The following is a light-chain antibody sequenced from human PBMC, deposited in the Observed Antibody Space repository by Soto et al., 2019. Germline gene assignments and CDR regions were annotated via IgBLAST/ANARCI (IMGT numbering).Light chain of an antibody. Sequence: DIQMTQSPSSLSASVGDRVTITCRASQGISNFLAWYQQKPGKVPKLLIYAASTLQSGVPSRFGGSGSGTDFTLTISSLQLEDVATYYCQKYDSAPCTFGPGTKVDIK. J-gene: IGKJ3*01. CDR3: QKYDSAPCT. V-gene: IGKV1-27*01. CDR1: QGISNF. CDR2: AAS.